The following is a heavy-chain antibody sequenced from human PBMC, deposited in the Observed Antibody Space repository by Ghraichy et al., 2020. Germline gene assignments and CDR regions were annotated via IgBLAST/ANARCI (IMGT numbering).Heavy chain of an antibody. CDR1: GFTFSSYA. D-gene: IGHD1-26*01. J-gene: IGHJ6*02. V-gene: IGHV3-23*01. CDR3: AKVGATSLYYYYGMDV. CDR2: ISGSGGST. Sequence: GESLNISCAASGFTFSSYAMSWVRQAPGKGLEWVSAISGSGGSTYYADSVKGRFTISRDNSKNTLYLQMNSLRAEDTAVYYCAKVGATSLYYYYGMDVWGQGTTVTVSS.